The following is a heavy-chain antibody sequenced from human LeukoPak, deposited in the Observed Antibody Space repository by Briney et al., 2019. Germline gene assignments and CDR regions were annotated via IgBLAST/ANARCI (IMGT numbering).Heavy chain of an antibody. Sequence: GGSLRLSCAASGFTFSDYYLSWIRQAPGKGLEWVSYISSSGSTIYYADSVKGRFTISRDNAKNSLYLQMNSLRAEDTAVYYCARDSDYEFWSGYYTSALDYWGQGTLVTVSS. D-gene: IGHD3-3*01. J-gene: IGHJ4*02. CDR2: ISSSGSTI. CDR1: GFTFSDYY. V-gene: IGHV3-11*01. CDR3: ARDSDYEFWSGYYTSALDY.